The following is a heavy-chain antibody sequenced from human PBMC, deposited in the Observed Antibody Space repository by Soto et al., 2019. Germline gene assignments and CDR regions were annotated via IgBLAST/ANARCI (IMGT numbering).Heavy chain of an antibody. D-gene: IGHD6-13*01. Sequence: HVQLQESGPGLVRPSGTVSLTCAVSGLSISSGDWWSWVRQPPGKGLEWIGEIHHSGSTNYNPSLKSRVTMSVVPSKDLFSLTLTSVTAADTAFYYCARDQGSHPGDWGQGTLVSVSS. J-gene: IGHJ4*02. CDR2: IHHSGST. CDR1: GLSISSGDW. V-gene: IGHV4-4*02. CDR3: ARDQGSHPGD.